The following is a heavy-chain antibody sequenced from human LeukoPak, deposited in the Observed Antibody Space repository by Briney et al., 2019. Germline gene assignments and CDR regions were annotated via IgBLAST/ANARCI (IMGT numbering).Heavy chain of an antibody. CDR3: ARDLWATALLDY. J-gene: IGHJ4*02. CDR1: GYTFSSYG. CDR2: INPNSGGT. Sequence: ASVTVSCKASGYTFSSYGIRWVRQAPGHGLEWMGWINPNSGGTNYAQKFQGGVTMTSDTSISTAYMELSRLRSDDTAVYYCARDLWATALLDYWGQGTLVTVSS. V-gene: IGHV1-2*02. D-gene: IGHD3-16*01.